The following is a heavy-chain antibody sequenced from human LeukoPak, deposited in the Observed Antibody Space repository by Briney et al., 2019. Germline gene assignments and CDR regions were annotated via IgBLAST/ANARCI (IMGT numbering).Heavy chain of an antibody. V-gene: IGHV1-8*01. CDR2: MNPNSGNA. Sequence: GASVKVSCKASGYTFTSYDINWVRQATGQGLEWMGCMNPNSGNALYAQKFQCRVTMTRNTSISTAYMELSSLRSEDTALYYCARGLSGYYYDSSGYYGYWGQGTLVTVSS. CDR3: ARGLSGYYYDSSGYYGY. D-gene: IGHD3-22*01. J-gene: IGHJ4*02. CDR1: GYTFTSYD.